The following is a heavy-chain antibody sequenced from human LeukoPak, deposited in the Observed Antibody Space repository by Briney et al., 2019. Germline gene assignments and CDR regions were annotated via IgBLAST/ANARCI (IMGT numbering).Heavy chain of an antibody. CDR3: AREMYAGNWFDP. J-gene: IGHJ5*02. CDR2: ISGNGDST. CDR1: GFTFSTCA. D-gene: IGHD2-8*01. V-gene: IGHV3-64*01. Sequence: GGSLRLSCAASGFTFSTCAMHWVRQAPGKGLEYVAAISGNGDSTYYANSVKGRFTISRDNSKNTLYLQMGSLRPEDMAVYYCAREMYAGNWFDPWGQGTLVTVSS.